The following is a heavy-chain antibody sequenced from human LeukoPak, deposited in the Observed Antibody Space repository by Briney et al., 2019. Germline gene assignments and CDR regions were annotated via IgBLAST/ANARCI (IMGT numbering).Heavy chain of an antibody. CDR1: GGSFSGYY. CDR3: ARGFDTMIVVVISDLDY. Sequence: SETLSLTCAVYGGSFSGYYWSWIRQPPGKGLEWIGYIYYSGSTNYNPSLKSRVTISVDTSKNQFSLKLSSVTAADTAVYYCARGFDTMIVVVISDLDYWGQGTLVTVSS. J-gene: IGHJ4*02. D-gene: IGHD3-22*01. V-gene: IGHV4-59*08. CDR2: IYYSGST.